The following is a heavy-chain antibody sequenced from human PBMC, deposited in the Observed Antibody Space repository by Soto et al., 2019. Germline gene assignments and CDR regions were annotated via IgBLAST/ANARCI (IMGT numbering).Heavy chain of an antibody. CDR2: IIPILGIA. V-gene: IGHV1-69*02. D-gene: IGHD2-15*01. J-gene: IGHJ4*02. CDR1: GGTFSSYT. CDR3: ASSIKGKCSGGSYNGFDY. Sequence: GASVKVSCKASGGTFSSYTISWVRQAPGQGLEWMGRIIPILGIANYAQKFQGRVTITADKSTSTAYMELSSLRSEDTAVYYCASSIKGKCSGGSYNGFDYWGQGTLVTAPQ.